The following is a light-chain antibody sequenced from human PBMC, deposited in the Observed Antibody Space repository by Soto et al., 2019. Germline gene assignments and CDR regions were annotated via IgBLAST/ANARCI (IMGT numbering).Light chain of an antibody. V-gene: IGKV3-15*01. CDR1: QGISTN. CDR2: DAS. CDR3: QQYNAWPRT. J-gene: IGKJ1*01. Sequence: ETVMTQSPPTLSLSPGERVTLSCRASQGISTNLAWYQQKPGLAPRLLLYDASARAADIPDRFSGSGSGTEFTLTIGSLQSEDSAVYYCQQYNAWPRTFGQGTKVEIK.